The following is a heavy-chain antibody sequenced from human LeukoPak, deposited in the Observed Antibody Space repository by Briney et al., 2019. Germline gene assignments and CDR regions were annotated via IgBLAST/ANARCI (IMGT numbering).Heavy chain of an antibody. Sequence: GGSLRLSCAAYRSTFSTYGIHCVRQAPGKGLEWVAVIWYDGSNKFFADSVKGRFTISRDNSKNMVYLQMNSLRAEDTAVYYCARDTTQDRGWPSPGDCWGQGTLVTVSS. V-gene: IGHV3-33*01. CDR3: ARDTTQDRGWPSPGDC. CDR2: IWYDGSNK. J-gene: IGHJ4*02. CDR1: RSTFSTYG. D-gene: IGHD6-19*01.